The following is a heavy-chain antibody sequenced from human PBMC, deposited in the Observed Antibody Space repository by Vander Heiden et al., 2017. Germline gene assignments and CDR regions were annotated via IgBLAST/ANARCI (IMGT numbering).Heavy chain of an antibody. Sequence: EVQLVESGGGLVQPGRSLRLSCAASGFPFDDYAMHWVRQAPGKGLEWVSGISWNSGSIGYADSVKGRFTISRDNAKNSLYLQMNSLRAEDTALYYCAKDKAVRPRAYYYYYGMDVWGQGTTVTVSS. D-gene: IGHD6-25*01. CDR1: GFPFDDYA. CDR2: ISWNSGSI. J-gene: IGHJ6*02. CDR3: AKDKAVRPRAYYYYYGMDV. V-gene: IGHV3-9*01.